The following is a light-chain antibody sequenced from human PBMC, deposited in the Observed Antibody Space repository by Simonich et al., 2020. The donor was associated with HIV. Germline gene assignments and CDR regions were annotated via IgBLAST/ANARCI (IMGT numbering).Light chain of an antibody. V-gene: IGLV2-14*01. Sequence: QSALTQPASVSGSPGQSITISCTGTSRDVGGYNYVSWYQPHPGKAPKLMIYDVSTRPAGVSNRFSGSKSVNTASLTISGLQAEDEADYYCSSYTSTTTVVFGGGTKLTVL. CDR2: DVS. J-gene: IGLJ2*01. CDR1: SRDVGGYNY. CDR3: SSYTSTTTVV.